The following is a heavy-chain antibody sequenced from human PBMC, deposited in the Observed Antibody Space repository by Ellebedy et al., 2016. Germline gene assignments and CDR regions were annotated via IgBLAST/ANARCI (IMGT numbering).Heavy chain of an antibody. CDR1: GYTFTSYY. V-gene: IGHV1-2*04. CDR3: AREGPYSSGWYGYYFDY. CDR2: INPNSGGT. Sequence: ASVKVSCKASGYTFTSYYMHWVRQAPGQGLEWMGWINPNSGGTNYAQKFQGWVTMTRDTSISTAYMELSRLRSDDTAVYYCAREGPYSSGWYGYYFDYWGQGTLVTVSS. D-gene: IGHD6-19*01. J-gene: IGHJ4*02.